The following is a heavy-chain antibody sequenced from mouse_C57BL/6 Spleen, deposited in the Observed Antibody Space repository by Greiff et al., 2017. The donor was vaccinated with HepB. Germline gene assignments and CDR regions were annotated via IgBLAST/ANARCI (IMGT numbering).Heavy chain of an antibody. Sequence: QVHVKQPGAELVRPGSSVKLSCKASGYTFTSYWMHWVKQRPIQGLEWIGNIDPSDSETHYNQKFKDKATLTVDKSSSTAYMQLSSLTSEDSAVYYCARPGDRYWYFDVWGTGTTVTVSS. V-gene: IGHV1-52*01. J-gene: IGHJ1*03. CDR2: IDPSDSET. CDR1: GYTFTSYW. D-gene: IGHD3-3*01. CDR3: ARPGDRYWYFDV.